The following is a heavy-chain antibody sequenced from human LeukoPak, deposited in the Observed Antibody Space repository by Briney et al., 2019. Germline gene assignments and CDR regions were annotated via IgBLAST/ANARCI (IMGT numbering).Heavy chain of an antibody. CDR3: TRDTDYFDY. V-gene: IGHV4-61*02. CDR1: GCSISSGSYY. CDR2: IYTSGST. J-gene: IGHJ4*02. Sequence: PSETLSLTCTASGCSISSGSYYWGWLRQPAGKGLEWIGRIYTSGSTNYNPSLKSLVTISVDTSNNQFPLKLSSATAADSAVYYCTRDTDYFDYWGQGTLVTVSS.